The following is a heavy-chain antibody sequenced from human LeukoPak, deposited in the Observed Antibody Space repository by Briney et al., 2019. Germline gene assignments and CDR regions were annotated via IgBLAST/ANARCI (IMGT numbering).Heavy chain of an antibody. Sequence: GGSLRLSCAASGFTFSTYAMSWVRQAPGKGLEWLSAISNSGGTTYYADSVKGRFTISRDNSQNTLYLQMSSLRAEDTAVYYCSTAAFHWGQGTLVTVSS. D-gene: IGHD6-25*01. CDR2: ISNSGGTT. J-gene: IGHJ1*01. CDR3: STAAFH. CDR1: GFTFSTYA. V-gene: IGHV3-23*01.